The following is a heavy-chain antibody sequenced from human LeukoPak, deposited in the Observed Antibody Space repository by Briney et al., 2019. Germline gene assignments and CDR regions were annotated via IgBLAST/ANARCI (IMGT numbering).Heavy chain of an antibody. V-gene: IGHV4-59*01. CDR1: GGSISSYY. J-gene: IGHJ4*02. D-gene: IGHD3-10*01. Sequence: SETLSLTCTVSGGSISSYYWSWIRQPPGKGLEWIGYIYYSGSTNSNPSLKSRVTISVDTSKNQFSLKLSSVTAADTAVYYCARALSSEWFGESWGLSPYYFDYWGQGTLVTVSS. CDR2: IYYSGST. CDR3: ARALSSEWFGESWGLSPYYFDY.